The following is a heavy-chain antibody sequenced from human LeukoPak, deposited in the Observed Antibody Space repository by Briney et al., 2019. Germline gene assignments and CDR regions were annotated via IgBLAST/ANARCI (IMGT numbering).Heavy chain of an antibody. CDR1: GYTSTSYG. J-gene: IGHJ4*02. CDR3: ARESVEQLAQLADY. V-gene: IGHV1-18*01. Sequence: ASVKVSCKASGYTSTSYGISWVRQAPGQGLEWMGWISAYNGNTNYAQKLQGRVTVTTDTSTSTAYMELRSLRSDDTAVYYCARESVEQLAQLADYWGQGTLVIVSS. D-gene: IGHD6-6*01. CDR2: ISAYNGNT.